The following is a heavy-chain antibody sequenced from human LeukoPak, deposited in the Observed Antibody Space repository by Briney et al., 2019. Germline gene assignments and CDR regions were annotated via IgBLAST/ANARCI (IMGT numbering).Heavy chain of an antibody. V-gene: IGHV1-18*01. CDR2: ISAYNGNT. D-gene: IGHD4-17*01. CDR3: ARAPDYGDYVKFTVEYFQH. Sequence: GASVKVSCKASGYTFTSYGISWVRQAPGQGLEWMGWISAYNGNTNYAQKLQGRVTMTTDTSTSTAYMELRSLRSDDTAVYYCARAPDYGDYVKFTVEYFQHWGQGTLVTVSS. CDR1: GYTFTSYG. J-gene: IGHJ1*01.